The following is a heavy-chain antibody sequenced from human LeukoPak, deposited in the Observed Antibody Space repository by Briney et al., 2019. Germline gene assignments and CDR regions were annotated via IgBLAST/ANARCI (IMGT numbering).Heavy chain of an antibody. V-gene: IGHV4-59*06. CDR3: ARGVVILYYFDY. D-gene: IGHD3-3*01. CDR1: GGSISSHY. CDR2: IYYSGST. Sequence: PSETLSLTCTVSGGSISSHYWSWIRQPPGKGLEWIGYIYYSGSTYYNPSLKSRVTISVDTSKNQFSLKLSSVTAADTAVYYCARGVVILYYFDYWGQGTLVTVSS. J-gene: IGHJ4*02.